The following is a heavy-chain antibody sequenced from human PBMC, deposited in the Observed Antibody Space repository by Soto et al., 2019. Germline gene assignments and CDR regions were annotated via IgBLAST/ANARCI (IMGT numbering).Heavy chain of an antibody. Sequence: ASVKVSCKASGYTFTSYGISWVRQAPGQGLEWMGWISAYNGNTNYAQKLQGRVTMTTDTSTSTAYMELRSLRSDDTAVYYCARGTIAARPHFPPGMDVWGQGTTVTVSS. CDR2: ISAYNGNT. CDR1: GYTFTSYG. D-gene: IGHD6-6*01. CDR3: ARGTIAARPHFPPGMDV. J-gene: IGHJ6*02. V-gene: IGHV1-18*04.